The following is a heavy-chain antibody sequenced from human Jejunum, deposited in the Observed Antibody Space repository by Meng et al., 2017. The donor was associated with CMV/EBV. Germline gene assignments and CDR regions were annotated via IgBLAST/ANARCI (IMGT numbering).Heavy chain of an antibody. Sequence: IRNNSWWTWVRQPPGKGLEWIGEIYHTGSTSYNPSLKSRVTMSADKSKNQFSLNLNSVTAADTAVYYCARQTYHYDTRGYYLWDFDYWGQGTLVTVSS. V-gene: IGHV4-4*02. CDR2: IYHTGST. D-gene: IGHD3-22*01. J-gene: IGHJ4*02. CDR1: IRNNSW. CDR3: ARQTYHYDTRGYYLWDFDY.